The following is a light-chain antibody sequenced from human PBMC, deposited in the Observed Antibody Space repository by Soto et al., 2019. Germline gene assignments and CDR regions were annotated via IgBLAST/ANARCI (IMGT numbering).Light chain of an antibody. V-gene: IGKV3-20*01. CDR2: VAS. CDR3: QQCDRSPWT. CDR1: QTINSNY. Sequence: EIVLTQSPGTLSLSPGERATLSCRATQTINSNYLVWFQQKPGQAPRLLIYVASSRATGIPDRFSGSGSGTDFTLTSSSLEPEDFAVYYCQQCDRSPWTFGQGTKVEIK. J-gene: IGKJ1*01.